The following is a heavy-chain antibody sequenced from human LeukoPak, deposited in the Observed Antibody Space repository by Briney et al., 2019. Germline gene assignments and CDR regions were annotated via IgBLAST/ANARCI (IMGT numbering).Heavy chain of an antibody. CDR3: AREGGRRWFGESRYYFDY. J-gene: IGHJ4*02. CDR1: GFTVSSNY. D-gene: IGHD3-10*01. CDR2: ISSSSSYI. V-gene: IGHV3-21*01. Sequence: GGSLRLSCAASGFTVSSNYMSWVRQAPGKGLEWVSSISSSSSYIYYADSVKGRFTISRDNAKNSLYLQMNSLRAEDTAVYYCAREGGRRWFGESRYYFDYWGQGTLVTVSS.